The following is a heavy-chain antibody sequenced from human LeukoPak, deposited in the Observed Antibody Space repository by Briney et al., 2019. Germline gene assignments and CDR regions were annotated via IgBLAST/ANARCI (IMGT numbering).Heavy chain of an antibody. CDR3: ARGDYYYDSSGYYHDY. CDR1: GYTFTGYY. J-gene: IGHJ4*02. D-gene: IGHD3-22*01. CDR2: INPNSGGT. Sequence: GASVKVSCKASGYTFTGYYMHWVRQAPGQGLEWMGWINPNSGGTNYAQKFQGRVTMTRDTSISTAYMELSRLRSDDTAVYYCARGDYYYDSSGYYHDYWGQGTLVTVSS. V-gene: IGHV1-2*02.